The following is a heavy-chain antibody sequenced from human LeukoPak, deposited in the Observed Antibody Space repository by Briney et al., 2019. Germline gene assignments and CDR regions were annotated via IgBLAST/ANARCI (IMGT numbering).Heavy chain of an antibody. V-gene: IGHV3-23*01. CDR3: AKGRIAARPNYFDY. D-gene: IGHD6-6*01. CDR2: FSGGGSRT. J-gene: IGHJ4*02. Sequence: GGSLRLSCAASGFPFSSFAMSWVRQAPGEGLEWVAAFSGGGSRTYYADSVKGRFTISRDDSKSTLYLQLNSLRAEDTAVYYCAKGRIAARPNYFDYWGQGTLVTVSS. CDR1: GFPFSSFA.